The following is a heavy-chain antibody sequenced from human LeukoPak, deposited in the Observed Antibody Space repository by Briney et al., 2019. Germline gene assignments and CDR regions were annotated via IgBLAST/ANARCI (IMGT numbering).Heavy chain of an antibody. CDR1: GFTFSSYA. CDR2: ISGSGGST. J-gene: IGHJ4*02. Sequence: GGSLRLSRAASGFTFSSYAMSWVRQAPGKGLEWVSAISGSGGSTYYADSVKGRFTISRDNSKNTLYLQMNSLRAEDTAVYYCAKDRDHCSSTSCYPETGTTLDYWGQGTLVTVSS. D-gene: IGHD2-2*01. CDR3: AKDRDHCSSTSCYPETGTTLDY. V-gene: IGHV3-23*01.